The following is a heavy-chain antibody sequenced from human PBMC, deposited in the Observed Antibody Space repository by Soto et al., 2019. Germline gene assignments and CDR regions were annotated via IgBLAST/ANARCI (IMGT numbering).Heavy chain of an antibody. Sequence: EVQLVESGGGLVKPGGSLRLSCVDSGFTFRSYSMNWVRQAPGKGLEWVASISSTSSVIWYADSLKGRFTISRDNAKNSLFLQMDSLRADDTAVYYCLRGGLGYTRDDVLDPWGHGTMVTVSS. V-gene: IGHV3-21*06. CDR1: GFTFRSYS. D-gene: IGHD2-2*02. CDR3: LRGGLGYTRDDVLDP. CDR2: ISSTSSVI. J-gene: IGHJ3*01.